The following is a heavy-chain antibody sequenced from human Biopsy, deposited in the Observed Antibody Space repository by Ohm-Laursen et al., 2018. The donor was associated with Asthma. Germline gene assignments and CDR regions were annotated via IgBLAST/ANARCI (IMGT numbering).Heavy chain of an antibody. Sequence: ASVKVSCKAPGGTFSNFATSWVRQGPGQGLEWLGGITTAFGRTNSAQQFQGRVTITADESTSTAYMEVTSLRPEDTAIYYCARCQVGYSSGWSLLLKKIYYSGMDVWGQGTAVTVSS. D-gene: IGHD6-19*01. J-gene: IGHJ6*02. V-gene: IGHV1-69*13. CDR2: ITTAFGRT. CDR1: GGTFSNFA. CDR3: ARCQVGYSSGWSLLLKKIYYSGMDV.